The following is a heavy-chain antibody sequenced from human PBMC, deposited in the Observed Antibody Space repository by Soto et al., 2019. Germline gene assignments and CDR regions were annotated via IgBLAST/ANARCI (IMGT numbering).Heavy chain of an antibody. CDR2: IIPIFGTA. CDR1: GGTFSSYA. V-gene: IGHV1-69*13. CDR3: ARDLDLGNYYYYYYGMDV. J-gene: IGHJ6*02. Sequence: GASVKVSCKASGGTFSSYAISWVRQAPGQGLEWMGGIIPIFGTANYAQKFQGRVTITADESTSTAYMELSSLRSEDTAVYYCARDLDLGNYYYYYYGMDVWGQGTTVTVSS.